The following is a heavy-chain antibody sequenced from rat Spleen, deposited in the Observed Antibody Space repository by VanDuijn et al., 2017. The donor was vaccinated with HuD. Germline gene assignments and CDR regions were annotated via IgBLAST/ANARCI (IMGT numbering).Heavy chain of an antibody. D-gene: IGHD5-1*01. CDR2: MGYDGIT. CDR1: GFSLTGYN. Sequence: QVQLKESGPRLVQPSQTLSLTCTVSGFSLTGYNVHWVRQPPGRGLEWMGRMGYDGITSYNSPLKSRLSVSRDTSKSQVFLKMNILQTEDTAMYFCARGWERFAYWGQGTLVTVSS. CDR3: ARGWERFAY. J-gene: IGHJ3*01. V-gene: IGHV2S30*01.